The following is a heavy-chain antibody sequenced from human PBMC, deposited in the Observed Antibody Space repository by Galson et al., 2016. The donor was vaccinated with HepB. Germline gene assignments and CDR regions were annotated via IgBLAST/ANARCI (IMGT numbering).Heavy chain of an antibody. D-gene: IGHD5-18*01. CDR3: GRDLGSFNTAVFDV. CDR1: GFPFTSHG. CDR2: ISAYNGHT. Sequence: SVKVSCKASGFPFTSHGITWVRQAPGQGLEWMAWISAYNGHTNYAEKFQGRVTMTTETVTSTAHLELRSLRSDDTAVYYCGRDLGSFNTAVFDVWGQGTMVTVSS. J-gene: IGHJ3*01. V-gene: IGHV1-18*01.